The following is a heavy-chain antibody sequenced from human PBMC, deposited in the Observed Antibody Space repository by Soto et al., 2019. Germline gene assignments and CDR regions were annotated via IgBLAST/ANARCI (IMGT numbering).Heavy chain of an antibody. J-gene: IGHJ3*02. CDR3: ARGLATLPVFAFDI. CDR1: GISLSTSGVG. D-gene: IGHD1-1*01. V-gene: IGHV2-5*01. CDR2: VYLNDDK. Sequence: SGPTLANPTHTRTLTCTLSGISLSTSGVGLGWTRQTPGKALEWLALVYLNDDKHYSPSLKSRLTITKDTSKNQAILTMTNMDPADTATYYCARGLATLPVFAFDIWGQGTVVTVSS.